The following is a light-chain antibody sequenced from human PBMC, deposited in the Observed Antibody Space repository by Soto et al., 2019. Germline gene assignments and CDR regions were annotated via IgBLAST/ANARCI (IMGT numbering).Light chain of an antibody. J-gene: IGLJ1*01. Sequence: QSVLTQPPSASGSPGQSVTISCTGTSSDVGGYNYVSWYQQHPGKAPKLMIYEVSKRPSGVPDRFSGSKSGNTASLTVSGLQAEDEADYYCSSYAGSNNEGYDFVTGTKVTV. CDR3: SSYAGSNNEGYD. V-gene: IGLV2-8*01. CDR2: EVS. CDR1: SSDVGGYNY.